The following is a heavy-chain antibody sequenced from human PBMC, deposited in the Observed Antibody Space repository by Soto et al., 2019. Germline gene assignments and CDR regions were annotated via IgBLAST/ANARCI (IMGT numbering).Heavy chain of an antibody. CDR3: ASTPRDIVVVVAATRTEYFQH. CDR2: INHSGST. Sequence: PSETLSLTCAVYGGSFSGYYWSWIRQPPGKGLEWIGEINHSGSTNYNPSLKSRVTISVDTSKNQFSLKLSSVTAADTAVYYCASTPRDIVVVVAATRTEYFQHWGQGTLVTVSS. D-gene: IGHD2-15*01. V-gene: IGHV4-34*01. J-gene: IGHJ1*01. CDR1: GGSFSGYY.